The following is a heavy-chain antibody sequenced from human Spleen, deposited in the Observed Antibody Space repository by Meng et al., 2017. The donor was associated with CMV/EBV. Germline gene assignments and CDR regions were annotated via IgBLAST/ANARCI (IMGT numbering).Heavy chain of an antibody. CDR2: IYPGGLST. V-gene: IGHV3-NL1*01. CDR3: AKDLREYNSGWPDY. J-gene: IGHJ4*02. Sequence: GGSLRLSCAASGFTFSSYGMHWVRQAPGKGLEWVSVIYPGGLSTYYADSVKGRFTISRDDSKNTLYLQMNSLRAEDTATYYCAKDLREYNSGWPDYWGQGTLVTVSS. CDR1: GFTFSSYG. D-gene: IGHD6-19*01.